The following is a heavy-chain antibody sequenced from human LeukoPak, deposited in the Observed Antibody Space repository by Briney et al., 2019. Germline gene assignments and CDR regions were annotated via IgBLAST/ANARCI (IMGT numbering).Heavy chain of an antibody. V-gene: IGHV3-21*01. CDR1: GLTFSSYS. CDR3: ARWFEYSSGAHPWDY. CDR2: ITSSSSYI. D-gene: IGHD6-19*01. Sequence: GRSLRLSCAASGLTFSSYSMNWVSQAPGKGLEWASSITSSSSYIYYADSVKGRFTISRDNAKNSLYLQMNSLRAEDTAVYYCARWFEYSSGAHPWDYWGQGTLVTVSS. J-gene: IGHJ4*02.